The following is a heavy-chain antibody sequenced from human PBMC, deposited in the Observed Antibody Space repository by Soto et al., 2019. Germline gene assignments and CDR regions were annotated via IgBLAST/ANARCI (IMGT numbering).Heavy chain of an antibody. J-gene: IGHJ4*02. CDR2: INAGNGNT. V-gene: IGHV1-3*01. D-gene: IGHD4-17*01. CDR1: GYTFTSYA. Sequence: QVQLVQSGAEVKKPGASVKVSCKASGYTFTSYAMHWVRQAPGQRLEWMGWINAGNGNTKYSQKFQGRVTITRDTSASTAYMELSSLRSEDTAVYYCAATSTNYGDYTNLFDYWGQGTLVTVSS. CDR3: AATSTNYGDYTNLFDY.